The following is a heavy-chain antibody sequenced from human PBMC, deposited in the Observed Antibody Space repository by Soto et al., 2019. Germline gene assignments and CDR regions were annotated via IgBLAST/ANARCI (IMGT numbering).Heavy chain of an antibody. CDR3: AREGGYDSSPGVFDY. CDR2: IYYSGST. CDR1: GGSISSYY. D-gene: IGHD3-22*01. V-gene: IGHV4-59*01. Sequence: SETLSLTCTVSGGSISSYYWSWIRQPPGKGLEWIGYIYYSGSTNYNPSLKSRVTISVDTSKNQFSLKLSSVTAADTAVYYCAREGGYDSSPGVFDYWGQGTLVTVSS. J-gene: IGHJ4*02.